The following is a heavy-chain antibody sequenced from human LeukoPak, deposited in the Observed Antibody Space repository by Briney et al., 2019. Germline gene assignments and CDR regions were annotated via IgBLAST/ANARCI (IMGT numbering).Heavy chain of an antibody. D-gene: IGHD6-19*01. J-gene: IGHJ4*02. Sequence: PGGSLRLSLAAPGFTFGSYARHWVPQAPARGWEWVAVIWYDGSNTYYADSVKGRFTISRDNSKDTLFLQLNSLRAEDTAVYYCASQGPEGTSGWYWGQGTLVTVSS. V-gene: IGHV3-33*01. CDR3: ASQGPEGTSGWY. CDR2: IWYDGSNT. CDR1: GFTFGSYA.